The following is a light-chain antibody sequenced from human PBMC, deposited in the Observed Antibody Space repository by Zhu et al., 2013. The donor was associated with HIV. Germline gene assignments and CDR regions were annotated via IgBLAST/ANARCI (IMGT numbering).Light chain of an antibody. J-gene: IGLJ2*01. CDR3: SFLCGEWVFII. CDR1: TSDVGGYNY. CDR2: DVS. V-gene: IGLV2-14*03. Sequence: QSALTQPASVSGSPGQSITISCAGTTSDVGGYNYVSWYQQHPGEVPKLLIYDVSSRPSGVSLRFSGSKSGNTASLTISGLQTEDEADYFCSFLCGEWVFIIFGGGTKVTVL.